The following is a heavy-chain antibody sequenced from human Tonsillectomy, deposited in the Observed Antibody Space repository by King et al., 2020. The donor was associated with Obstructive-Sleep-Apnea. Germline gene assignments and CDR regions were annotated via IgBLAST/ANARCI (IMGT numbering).Heavy chain of an antibody. D-gene: IGHD3-10*01. CDR1: GGSISSYY. CDR2: IYYSGST. Sequence: VQLQESGPGLVKPSETLSLTCTVSGGSISSYYWSWIRQPPGKGLEWIGYIYYSGSTNYNPSLTSRVTISVDTSKNQFSLKLSSVTAADTAVYYCAREAMVRGVITLNWFDPWGQGTLVTVSS. CDR3: AREAMVRGVITLNWFDP. V-gene: IGHV4-59*01. J-gene: IGHJ5*02.